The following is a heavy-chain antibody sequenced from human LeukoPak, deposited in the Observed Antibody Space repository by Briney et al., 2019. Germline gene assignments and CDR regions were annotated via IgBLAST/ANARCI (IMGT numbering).Heavy chain of an antibody. CDR1: GGTFSSYA. J-gene: IGHJ3*02. V-gene: IGHV1-69*05. Sequence: GASVKVSCKASGGTFSSYAISWVRQAPGQGLEWKGGIIPIFGTANYAQKFQGRVTITTDESTSTAYMELSSLRSEDTAVYYCARDYYGSGSYSYDAFDIWGQGTMVTVSS. CDR3: ARDYYGSGSYSYDAFDI. D-gene: IGHD3-10*01. CDR2: IIPIFGTA.